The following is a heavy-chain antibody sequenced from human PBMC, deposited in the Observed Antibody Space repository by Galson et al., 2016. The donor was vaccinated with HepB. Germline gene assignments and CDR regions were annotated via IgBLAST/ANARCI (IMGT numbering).Heavy chain of an antibody. CDR1: GVTFDDYA. V-gene: IGHV3-43*02. D-gene: IGHD4-11*01. CDR3: AKHNSDEYSNYYGVDV. J-gene: IGHJ6*02. CDR2: ISGDGGGT. Sequence: SLRLSCAASGVTFDDYAMHWVRQAPGKGLEWVSLISGDGGGTYYVDSVKGRFTISRDNRKNSLYLQLNSLRSEDSALYFCAKHNSDEYSNYYGVDVWGQGTTVTVSS.